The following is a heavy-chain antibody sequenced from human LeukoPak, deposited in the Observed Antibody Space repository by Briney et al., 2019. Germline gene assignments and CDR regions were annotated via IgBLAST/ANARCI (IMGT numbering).Heavy chain of an antibody. CDR2: IYHSGST. CDR1: GGSISSGGYS. CDR3: VRHSSRTAWFDP. V-gene: IGHV4-30-2*01. D-gene: IGHD2-2*01. J-gene: IGHJ5*02. Sequence: PSETLSLTCAVSGGSISSGGYSWSWIRQPPGKGLEWIGYIYHSGSTYYNPSLKSRVTISVDTSKNQFSLKLSSVTAADTAVYYCVRHSSRTAWFDPWGQGTLVTVSS.